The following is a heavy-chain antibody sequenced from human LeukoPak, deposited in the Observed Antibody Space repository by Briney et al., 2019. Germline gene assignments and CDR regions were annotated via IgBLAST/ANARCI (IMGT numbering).Heavy chain of an antibody. Sequence: GGSLRLSCAASGFPFSNHAMSWVRQPPGKGLEWVAAISNGNTYYADSVRGRFAISRDDAKNSLYLQMNSLRAEDTAVYYCARGYDSSAYFDYWGHGALVTVSS. J-gene: IGHJ4*01. CDR1: GFPFSNHA. V-gene: IGHV3-69-1*02. CDR2: ISNGNT. D-gene: IGHD3-22*01. CDR3: ARGYDSSAYFDY.